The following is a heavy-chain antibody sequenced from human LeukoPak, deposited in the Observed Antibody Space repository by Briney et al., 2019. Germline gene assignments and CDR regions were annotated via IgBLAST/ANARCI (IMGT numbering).Heavy chain of an antibody. CDR3: ARGALWLYYFDY. J-gene: IGHJ4*02. V-gene: IGHV4-59*01. CDR1: GGSISSYY. Sequence: KPSETLSLTCTVSGGSISSYYWSWIRQPPGKGLEWIGYIYYSGSTNYNPSLKSRVTISVDTSKNQFSLKLSPVTAADTAVYYCARGALWLYYFDYWGQGTLVTVSS. CDR2: IYYSGST. D-gene: IGHD2/OR15-2a*01.